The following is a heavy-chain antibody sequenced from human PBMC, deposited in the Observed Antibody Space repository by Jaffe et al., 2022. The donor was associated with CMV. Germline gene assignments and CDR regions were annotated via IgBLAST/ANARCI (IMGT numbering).Heavy chain of an antibody. J-gene: IGHJ5*02. D-gene: IGHD1-7*01. V-gene: IGHV4-39*01. CDR1: GDSITSSNYN. CDR2: IYYSGRS. Sequence: QLQLQESGPGLVKPSETLSLTCTVSGDSITSSNYNWGWIRQPPGKGLEWIGTIYYSGRSYYNPSLKSRATISGDTSKNQFSLKLHSVTAADTAVYYCARHDWNYLDMKWFDPWGQGTLVTVSS. CDR3: ARHDWNYLDMKWFDP.